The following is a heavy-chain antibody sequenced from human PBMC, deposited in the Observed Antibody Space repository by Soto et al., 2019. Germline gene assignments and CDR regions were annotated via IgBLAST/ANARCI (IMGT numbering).Heavy chain of an antibody. CDR3: AVPDYDYIWGSYPSAFDI. D-gene: IGHD3-16*01. CDR2: IKQDGSEK. J-gene: IGHJ3*02. V-gene: IGHV3-7*01. CDR1: GFTFSSYW. Sequence: GGSLRLSCAASGFTFSSYWMSWVRQAPGKGLEWVANIKQDGSEKYYVDSVKGRFTISRDNAKNSLYLQMNSLRAEDTAVYYCAVPDYDYIWGSYPSAFDIWGQGTMVTVSS.